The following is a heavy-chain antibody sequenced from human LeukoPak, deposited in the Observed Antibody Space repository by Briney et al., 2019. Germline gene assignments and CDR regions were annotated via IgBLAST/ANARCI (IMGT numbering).Heavy chain of an antibody. Sequence: PSETLSLTCTVSGGSISSGSYYWSWIRQPAGKGLEWIGRIYTSGGTNYNPSLKSRVTISVDTSKNQFSLKLSSVTAADTAVYYCARAGRTYYYDSSGYPPSTTRADVWGKGTTVTVSS. J-gene: IGHJ6*04. CDR3: ARAGRTYYYDSSGYPPSTTRADV. CDR1: GGSISSGSYY. V-gene: IGHV4-61*02. D-gene: IGHD3-22*01. CDR2: IYTSGGT.